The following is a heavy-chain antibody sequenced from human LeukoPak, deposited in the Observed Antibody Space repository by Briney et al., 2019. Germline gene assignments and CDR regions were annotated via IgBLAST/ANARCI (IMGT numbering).Heavy chain of an antibody. CDR3: AKVEYCSSTSCPPGDY. J-gene: IGHJ4*02. CDR2: ISGSGGST. D-gene: IGHD2-2*01. V-gene: IGHV3-23*01. Sequence: PGGSLRLSCAASGFTFSSYAMSWVRQAPGKGLEWVSAISGSGGSTYYADSVKGRFTISRDNSKNTLYLQMNSLRAEDTAVYYCAKVEYCSSTSCPPGDYWGQGTLVTVSS. CDR1: GFTFSSYA.